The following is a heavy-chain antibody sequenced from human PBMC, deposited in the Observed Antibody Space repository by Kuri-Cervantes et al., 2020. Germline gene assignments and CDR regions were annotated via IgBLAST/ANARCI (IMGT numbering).Heavy chain of an antibody. D-gene: IGHD1-26*01. CDR2: ISSSGADT. V-gene: IGHV3-23*01. CDR3: ARTIMGATFDY. Sequence: GESLKISCAASGFTFRSYAMSWVRQAPGKGLEWVSTISSSGADTYYADSVKGRFTISRDNSKNTLYLQMNSLRAEDTAVYFCARTIMGATFDYWGQGTLVTVSS. J-gene: IGHJ4*02. CDR1: GFTFRSYA.